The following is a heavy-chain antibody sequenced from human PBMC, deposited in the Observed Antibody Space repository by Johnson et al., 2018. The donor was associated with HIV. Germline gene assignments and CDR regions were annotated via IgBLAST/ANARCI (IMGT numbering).Heavy chain of an antibody. CDR1: GFTVSSNY. Sequence: VQLVESGGGLIQPGGSLRLSCAASGFTVSSNYMSWVRQAPGRGLEWVSVIYSGGSIYYTDSVKGRFTISRDNSKNTLYLQMNSLRAEDTAVYYCAKDPPPNYNFWSGYPRSDAFDIWGQGTMVTVSS. D-gene: IGHD3-3*01. CDR3: AKDPPPNYNFWSGYPRSDAFDI. V-gene: IGHV3-53*01. CDR2: IYSGGSI. J-gene: IGHJ3*02.